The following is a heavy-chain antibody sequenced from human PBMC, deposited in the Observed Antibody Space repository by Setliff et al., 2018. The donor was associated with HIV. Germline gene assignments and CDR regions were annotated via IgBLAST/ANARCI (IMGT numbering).Heavy chain of an antibody. Sequence: SETLSLTCAVSGYSIRDNFFWGWVRQPPGKGLEWIGSIFYTGTTYYNPSLKSRVTISIDTSNNQISLRLSSVTAADTAMYYCVRDDYGYNGKGFDYWGPGTLVTVSS. CDR1: GYSIRDNFF. CDR3: VRDDYGYNGKGFDY. CDR2: IFYTGTT. V-gene: IGHV4-38-2*02. D-gene: IGHD4-17*01. J-gene: IGHJ4*02.